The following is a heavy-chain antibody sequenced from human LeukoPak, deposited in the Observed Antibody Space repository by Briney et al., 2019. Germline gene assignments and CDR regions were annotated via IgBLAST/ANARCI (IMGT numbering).Heavy chain of an antibody. CDR2: IYYSGST. Sequence: SETLSLTCTVSGGSISSSSYYWGWIRQPPGKGLEWIGSIYYSGSTYYNPSLKSRVTISVDTSKNQFSLKLSSVTAADTAVYYCARDWTYYYGSGAWGWFDPWGQGTLVTVSS. D-gene: IGHD3-10*01. J-gene: IGHJ5*02. CDR1: GGSISSSSYY. V-gene: IGHV4-39*07. CDR3: ARDWTYYYGSGAWGWFDP.